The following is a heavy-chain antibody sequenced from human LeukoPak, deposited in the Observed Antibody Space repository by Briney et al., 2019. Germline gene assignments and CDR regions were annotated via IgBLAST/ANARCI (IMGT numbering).Heavy chain of an antibody. V-gene: IGHV1-2*02. CDR3: ARGIYDSSGYYLAPYYYYYMDV. Sequence: ASVKVSCKASGYTFTGYYMHWVRQAPGQGLEWVGWINPNSGGTNYAQKFQGRVTMTRDTSISTAYMELSRLRSDDTAVYYCARGIYDSSGYYLAPYYYYYMDVWGKGTTVTVSS. CDR2: INPNSGGT. CDR1: GYTFTGYY. D-gene: IGHD3-22*01. J-gene: IGHJ6*03.